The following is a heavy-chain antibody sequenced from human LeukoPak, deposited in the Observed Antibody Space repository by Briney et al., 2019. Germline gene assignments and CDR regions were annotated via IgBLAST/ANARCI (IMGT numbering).Heavy chain of an antibody. J-gene: IGHJ4*02. Sequence: SETLSLTCTVSGGSISSYFWTWIRQPAGKGLEWIGRIYPSGDTNYDPSLKSRITMSVDTSKNQFSLKLTSVTAADTAVYYCGRYGSGIYFPFNWGQGTLVTVSS. CDR2: IYPSGDT. D-gene: IGHD3-10*01. CDR1: GGSISSYF. V-gene: IGHV4-4*07. CDR3: GRYGSGIYFPFN.